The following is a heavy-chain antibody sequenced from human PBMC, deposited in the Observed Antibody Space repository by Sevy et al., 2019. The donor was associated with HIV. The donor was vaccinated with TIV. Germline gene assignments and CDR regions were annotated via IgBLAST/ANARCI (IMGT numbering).Heavy chain of an antibody. CDR1: GGSITGGRYY. V-gene: IGHV4-39*01. CDR2: IYYSGNT. CDR3: ARHDILTGYYIAHFDY. D-gene: IGHD3-9*01. J-gene: IGHJ4*02. Sequence: SETLSLTCTVSGGSITGGRYYWGWIRQPAGKGLEWIGSIYYSGNTYFNPSLKSRVTISVDTSKNQFSLRLSSVTAADTAVYYCARHDILTGYYIAHFDYWGQGTLVTVSS.